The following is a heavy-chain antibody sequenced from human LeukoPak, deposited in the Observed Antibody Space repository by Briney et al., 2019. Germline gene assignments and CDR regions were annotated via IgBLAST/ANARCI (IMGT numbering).Heavy chain of an antibody. CDR3: ARHVPYYDILTGYYPNYFDY. V-gene: IGHV4-59*08. Sequence: SETLSLTCTVSGGSISSYYWSWIRQPPGKGLECIGYIYYSGSTNYNPSLKSRVTISVDTSKNQFSLKLSSVTAADTAVYYCARHVPYYDILTGYYPNYFDYWGQGTLVTVSS. CDR1: GGSISSYY. J-gene: IGHJ4*02. D-gene: IGHD3-9*01. CDR2: IYYSGST.